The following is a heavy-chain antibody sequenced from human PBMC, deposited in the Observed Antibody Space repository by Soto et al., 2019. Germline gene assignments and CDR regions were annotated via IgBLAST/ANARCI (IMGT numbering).Heavy chain of an antibody. Sequence: GESLQVSCKASVYSFTTSWIGWVRQMPGKGLEWMGIIFPSDSDTRYSPSFQGQVTISVDKSISTAYLQWSSLKASDTAMYYCARRPGSWVDPWGQGTLVTVSS. V-gene: IGHV5-51*01. D-gene: IGHD2-15*01. J-gene: IGHJ5*02. CDR1: VYSFTTSW. CDR3: ARRPGSWVDP. CDR2: IFPSDSDT.